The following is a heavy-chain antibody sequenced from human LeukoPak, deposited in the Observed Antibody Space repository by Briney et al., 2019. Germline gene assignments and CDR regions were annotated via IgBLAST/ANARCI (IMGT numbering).Heavy chain of an antibody. V-gene: IGHV3-9*01. CDR2: ISWNSGRI. D-gene: IGHD3-22*01. CDR3: ARDYYDSSGYSFDY. J-gene: IGHJ4*02. CDR1: GFTFNDFA. Sequence: GGSLRLSCAASGFTFNDFAMHWVRLTPGKGLEWVSGISWNSGRIAYADSVKGRFTISRDNAKNSLYLQMNSLRDEDTAVYYCARDYYDSSGYSFDYWGQGTLVTVSS.